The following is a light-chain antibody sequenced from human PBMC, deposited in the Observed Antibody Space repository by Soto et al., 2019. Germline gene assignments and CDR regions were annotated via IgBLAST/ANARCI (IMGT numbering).Light chain of an antibody. Sequence: ETVMTQSPGTLSVSLGGRATLCCRASQSVSIHLAWYQQKPGHAPRLLIYDTSTRATGIPARFSGSGPGTEITLAMSSLQSEDFAVSYCKQYSNWPQITFGQGTRLEIK. V-gene: IGKV3-15*01. CDR3: KQYSNWPQIT. J-gene: IGKJ5*01. CDR2: DTS. CDR1: QSVSIH.